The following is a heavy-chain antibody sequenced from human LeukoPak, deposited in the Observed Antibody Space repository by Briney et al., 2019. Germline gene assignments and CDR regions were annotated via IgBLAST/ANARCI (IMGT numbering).Heavy chain of an antibody. CDR1: GGSISSYY. CDR2: IYYSGST. D-gene: IGHD5-18*01. J-gene: IGHJ5*02. V-gene: IGHV4-59*01. Sequence: SETLSLTCTVSGGSISSYYWSWIRQPPGKGLEWIGYIYYSGSTNYNPSLKSLVTISVDTSKNQFSLKLSSVTAADTAVYYCARARFGYSYGPNWFDPWGQGTLVTVSS. CDR3: ARARFGYSYGPNWFDP.